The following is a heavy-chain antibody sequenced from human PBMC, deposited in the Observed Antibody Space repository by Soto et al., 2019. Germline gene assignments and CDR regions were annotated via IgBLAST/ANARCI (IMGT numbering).Heavy chain of an antibody. V-gene: IGHV1-2*02. Sequence: GSVKVSCKASGYTFSNFGLSWVRQAPGQGLEWMGWIKPTSGATNYERKFKGGVAMNRETSIRTAYADQSSLKYDHTAVYYCARDRLSTRVSLDYRGQGAMVTVYS. CDR1: GYTFSNFG. CDR2: IKPTSGAT. J-gene: IGHJ4*02. CDR3: ARDRLSTRVSLDY. D-gene: IGHD3-10*01.